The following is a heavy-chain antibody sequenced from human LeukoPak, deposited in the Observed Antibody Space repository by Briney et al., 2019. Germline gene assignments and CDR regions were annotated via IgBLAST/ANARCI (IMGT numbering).Heavy chain of an antibody. CDR2: ISAYNGNT. Sequence: ASVKVSCKASGYTFTSYGVSWVRQAPGQGLEWMGWISAYNGNTNYAQKLQGRVTMTTDTSTSTAYMELRSLRSDDTAVYYCARAGETIFGAPNWFDPWGQGTLVTVSS. CDR3: ARAGETIFGAPNWFDP. V-gene: IGHV1-18*01. D-gene: IGHD3-3*01. J-gene: IGHJ5*02. CDR1: GYTFTSYG.